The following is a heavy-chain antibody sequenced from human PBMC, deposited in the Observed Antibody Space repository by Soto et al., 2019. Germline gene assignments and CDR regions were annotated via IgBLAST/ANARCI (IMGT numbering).Heavy chain of an antibody. V-gene: IGHV3-30-3*01. D-gene: IGHD3-22*01. CDR1: GFTFSSYA. J-gene: IGHJ2*01. CDR3: ARDKQGYDSKGGYFDL. CDR2: ISYDGSNK. Sequence: QVQLVESGGGVVQPGRSLRLSCAASGFTFSSYAMHWVRQAPGKGLEWVAVISYDGSNKYYADSVKGRFTISRDNSKNTLYLQMNSLRAEDTAVYYCARDKQGYDSKGGYFDLWGRGTLVTVSS.